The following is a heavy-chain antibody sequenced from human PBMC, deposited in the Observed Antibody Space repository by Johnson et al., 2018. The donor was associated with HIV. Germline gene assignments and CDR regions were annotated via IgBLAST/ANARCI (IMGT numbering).Heavy chain of an antibody. J-gene: IGHJ3*02. D-gene: IGHD1-26*01. Sequence: VQLVESGGGLVKPGGSLRLSCAASGFTFINAWMTWVRQAPGKGLEWVSVISGSGGSTYYADSVKGRFTISRENAKNSLYLQVNSLRAGDTALYYCARGSYDGDAFDIWGQGTMVTVSS. V-gene: IGHV3-23*04. CDR2: ISGSGGST. CDR3: ARGSYDGDAFDI. CDR1: GFTFINAW.